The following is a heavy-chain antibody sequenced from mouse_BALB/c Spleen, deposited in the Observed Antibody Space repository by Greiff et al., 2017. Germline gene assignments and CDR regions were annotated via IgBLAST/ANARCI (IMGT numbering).Heavy chain of an antibody. CDR3: ARGGYGNLAWFAY. CDR2: ISYSGST. D-gene: IGHD2-1*01. CDR1: GDSITCGY. J-gene: IGHJ3*01. Sequence: EVQLQQSGPSLVKPSQTLSLTCSVTGDSITCGYWNWIRKFPGNKLEYMGYISYSGSTYYNPSLKSRISITRDTSKNQYYMQLNSVTTEDTATYYCARGGYGNLAWFAYWGQGTLVTVSA. V-gene: IGHV3-8*02.